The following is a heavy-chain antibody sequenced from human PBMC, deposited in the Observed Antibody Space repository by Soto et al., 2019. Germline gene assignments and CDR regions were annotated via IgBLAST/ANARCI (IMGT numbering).Heavy chain of an antibody. CDR3: ARSTAEWFDSRTGYFDY. CDR1: GFTFSSHG. J-gene: IGHJ4*02. D-gene: IGHD3-3*01. CDR2: ISYDGNNK. Sequence: GGSLRLSCAASGFTFSSHGMHWVRQAPGKGLEWVAVISYDGNNKYYADSVKGRFTISRDNSKNTLYLQINSLRPEDTAVYYCARSTAEWFDSRTGYFDYWGQGTLVTVSS. V-gene: IGHV3-30*03.